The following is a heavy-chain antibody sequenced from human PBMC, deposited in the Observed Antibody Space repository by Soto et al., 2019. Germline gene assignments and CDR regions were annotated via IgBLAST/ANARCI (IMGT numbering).Heavy chain of an antibody. CDR1: GGSVSSGSYY. CDR2: IYYSGST. V-gene: IGHV4-61*01. J-gene: IGHJ5*02. CDR3: ARVDTAMVKHRWFDP. D-gene: IGHD5-18*01. Sequence: QVQLQESGPGLVKPSETLSLTCTVSGGSVSSGSYYWSWIRQPPGKGLEWIGYIYYSGSTNYNPSLKSRVTISVDTSKNQFSLKLSSVTAADTAVYYCARVDTAMVKHRWFDPWGQGTLVTVSS.